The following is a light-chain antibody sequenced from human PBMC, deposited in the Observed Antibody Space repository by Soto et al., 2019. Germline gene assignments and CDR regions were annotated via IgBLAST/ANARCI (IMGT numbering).Light chain of an antibody. CDR2: GAT. CDR1: QSIKTN. V-gene: IGKV1-39*01. J-gene: IGKJ3*01. CDR3: QQSYSIPFT. Sequence: DLQMTQSPSALSAYVGDRVTITCRASQSIKTNLNWYHQKPGKAPKLLIYGATSLQSGVPSRFIASLSGTDFTLTISSLQPEDSATYYCQQSYSIPFTFGPGTRVDIK.